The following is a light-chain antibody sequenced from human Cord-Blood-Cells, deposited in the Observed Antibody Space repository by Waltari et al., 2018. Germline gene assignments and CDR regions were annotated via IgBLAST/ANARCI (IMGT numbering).Light chain of an antibody. Sequence: QSALTQPASVSGSPGQSITISCTGTSSDVGGYNYVSWYQQHPGKAPKLMIYEVSKRPPGVSNRFSGSKSGNTASLTISGLQAEDEADYYCSSYTSSSIWVFGGGTKLTVL. CDR1: SSDVGGYNY. V-gene: IGLV2-14*01. CDR3: SSYTSSSIWV. CDR2: EVS. J-gene: IGLJ3*02.